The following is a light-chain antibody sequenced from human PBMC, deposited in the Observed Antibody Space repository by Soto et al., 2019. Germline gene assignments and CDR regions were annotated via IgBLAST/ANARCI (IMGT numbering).Light chain of an antibody. Sequence: QSVLTQPASVSGSPGQSITISCTGTSSDVGGYNYVSWYQQHPGKAPKLMIYEVSNRPSGVSNRFSGSKSGNTASLTISGREAEDEDDYYCSSDTSSSTVVFGGGTKVTVL. CDR3: SSDTSSSTVV. CDR2: EVS. J-gene: IGLJ2*01. CDR1: SSDVGGYNY. V-gene: IGLV2-14*01.